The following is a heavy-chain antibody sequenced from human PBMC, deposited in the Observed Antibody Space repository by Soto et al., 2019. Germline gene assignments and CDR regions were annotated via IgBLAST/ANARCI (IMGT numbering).Heavy chain of an antibody. Sequence: ASVKVSCKASGYTFTSYGMSWVRQAPGQGLEWMGWISAYNGNTNYAQKLQGRVTMTTDTSTSTAYMELRSLRSDDTAVYYCASVVAGAGWYYYYYMEVWGKGTTVTVTS. CDR1: GYTFTSYG. J-gene: IGHJ6*03. D-gene: IGHD6-19*01. CDR2: ISAYNGNT. V-gene: IGHV1-18*01. CDR3: ASVVAGAGWYYYYYMEV.